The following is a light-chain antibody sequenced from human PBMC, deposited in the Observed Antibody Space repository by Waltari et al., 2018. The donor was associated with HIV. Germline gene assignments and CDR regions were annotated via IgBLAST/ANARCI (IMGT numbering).Light chain of an antibody. Sequence: QSVLTQPPSVSAAAGQKVTISCSGSTSNIGANSVAWYQQLPGTAPKLLIYDKSNRLPGISDRFSGSQSGTSATLGIAELQTGDEADYYCAAWDNKLSGAVFGGGTKLTVL. J-gene: IGLJ2*01. CDR2: DKS. CDR1: TSNIGANS. V-gene: IGLV1-51*01. CDR3: AAWDNKLSGAV.